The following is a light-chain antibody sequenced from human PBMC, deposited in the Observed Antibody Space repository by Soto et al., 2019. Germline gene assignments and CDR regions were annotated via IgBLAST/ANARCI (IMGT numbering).Light chain of an antibody. V-gene: IGKV1-39*01. Sequence: DIQITPSPSSLSASVGDRGTITCRTSQPISDYLNWYQQKPGKAPTLLIYTTSNLQSGVPSRFSGSGSATHFTLTISSRQPEDFANYYCQQHYNTPRTSGQGTKLDIK. CDR2: TTS. J-gene: IGKJ1*01. CDR1: QPISDY. CDR3: QQHYNTPRT.